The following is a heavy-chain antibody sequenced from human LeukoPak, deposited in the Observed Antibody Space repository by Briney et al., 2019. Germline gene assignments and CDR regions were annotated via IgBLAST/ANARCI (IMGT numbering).Heavy chain of an antibody. CDR2: ISYGGIT. V-gene: IGHV4-59*01. Sequence: PSETLSLTSTVSGGSISSYYWCWIRQPPGKGLWWVVFISYGGITNYNTSLKSRVTTSVAASKNKSSLKVTSVTAVDTAVYYCARVLSASSGWIFDYWGQGTLVTVSS. CDR1: GGSISSYY. CDR3: ARVLSASSGWIFDY. D-gene: IGHD6-19*01. J-gene: IGHJ4*02.